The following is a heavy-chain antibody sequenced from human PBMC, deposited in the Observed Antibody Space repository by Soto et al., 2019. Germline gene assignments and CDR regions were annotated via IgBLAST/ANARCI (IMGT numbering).Heavy chain of an antibody. V-gene: IGHV5-10-1*01. Sequence: GESLKISCKGSGYSFTSYWISWVRQMPGKGLEWMGRIDPSDSYTNYSPSFQGHVTISADKSISTAYLQWSSLEASDTAMYYCASNDRNYYGMDVWGQGTTVTV. CDR3: ASNDRNYYGMDV. D-gene: IGHD1-1*01. CDR1: GYSFTSYW. J-gene: IGHJ6*02. CDR2: IDPSDSYT.